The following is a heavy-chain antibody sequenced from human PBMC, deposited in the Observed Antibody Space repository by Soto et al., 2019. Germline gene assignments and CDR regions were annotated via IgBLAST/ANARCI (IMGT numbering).Heavy chain of an antibody. D-gene: IGHD3-10*01. CDR3: ARGAYYYGSIDY. V-gene: IGHV1-3*01. CDR2: INAGNGNT. CDR1: GYTFTSYA. Sequence: ASVKVSCNASGYTFTSYAMHWVRQAPGQRLEWMGWINAGNGNTKYSQKFQGRVTITRDTSASTAYMELSSLRSEDTAVYYCARGAYYYGSIDYWGQGTLVTVSS. J-gene: IGHJ4*02.